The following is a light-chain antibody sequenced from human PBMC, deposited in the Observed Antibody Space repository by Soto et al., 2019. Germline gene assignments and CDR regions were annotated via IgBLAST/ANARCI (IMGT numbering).Light chain of an antibody. CDR2: SAS. Sequence: EIVMTQSPATLSVSPGERATLSCRASQSISSELAWYQQKPGQPPRLLIYSASTRATGAPARFTGSGSGSEFTLTISRQQSEDSAVYYCQQGHNRPLTFGQGTRLEI. CDR3: QQGHNRPLT. V-gene: IGKV3-15*01. CDR1: QSISSE. J-gene: IGKJ2*01.